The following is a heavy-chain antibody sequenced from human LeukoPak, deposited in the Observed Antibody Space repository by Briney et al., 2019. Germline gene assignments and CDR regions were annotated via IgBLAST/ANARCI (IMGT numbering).Heavy chain of an antibody. Sequence: SETLSLTCTVSGGSISSYYWNWIRQPPGKGLEWIGYIYYSGSTNYNPSLKSRVTISVDTSKNQFSLKLSSVTAADTAVYYCAREMQGGSGSYSSFNWFDPWGQGTLVTVSS. CDR1: GGSISSYY. CDR2: IYYSGST. V-gene: IGHV4-59*13. CDR3: AREMQGGSGSYSSFNWFDP. D-gene: IGHD3-10*01. J-gene: IGHJ5*02.